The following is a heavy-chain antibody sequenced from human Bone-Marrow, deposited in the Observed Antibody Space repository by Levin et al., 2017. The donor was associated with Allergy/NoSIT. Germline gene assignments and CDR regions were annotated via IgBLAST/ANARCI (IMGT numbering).Heavy chain of an antibody. J-gene: IGHJ3*02. CDR2: INHSGST. D-gene: IGHD5-18*01. Sequence: SETLSLTCAVYGGSFSGYYWSWIRQPPGKGLEWIGEINHSGSTNYNPSLKSRVTISVDTSKNQFSLKLSSVTAADTAVYYCAGSYDSWALIPGYSYGPRAFDIWGQGTMVTVSS. CDR1: GGSFSGYY. V-gene: IGHV4-34*01. CDR3: AGSYDSWALIPGYSYGPRAFDI.